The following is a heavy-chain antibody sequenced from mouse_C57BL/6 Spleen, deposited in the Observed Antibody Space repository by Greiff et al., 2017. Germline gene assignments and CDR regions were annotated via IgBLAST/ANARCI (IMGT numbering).Heavy chain of an antibody. V-gene: IGHV1-78*01. D-gene: IGHD1-1*01. Sequence: QVQLQQSDAELVKPGASVKISCKVSGYTFTDHTIHWMKQRPEQGLEWIGYIYPRDGSTKYNEKFKGKATVTADKSSSTAYMQLNSLTSEDSAVYFCATFNYNGSSYFDCWGQGTTLTVSS. CDR3: ATFNYNGSSYFDC. J-gene: IGHJ2*01. CDR2: IYPRDGST. CDR1: GYTFTDHT.